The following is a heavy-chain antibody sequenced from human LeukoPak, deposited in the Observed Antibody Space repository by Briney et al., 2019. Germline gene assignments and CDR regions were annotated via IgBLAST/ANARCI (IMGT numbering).Heavy chain of an antibody. D-gene: IGHD3-3*01. CDR1: GYTFTSYG. V-gene: IGHV1-18*01. CDR2: ISAYNGNT. CDR3: ARDRPPYYDFWSGYVPRYYYYGMDV. Sequence: ASVKVSCKASGYTFTSYGISWVRQAPGQGLEWMGWISAYNGNTNYAQKLQGGVTMTTDTSTSTAYMELRSLRSDDTAVYYCARDRPPYYDFWSGYVPRYYYYGMDVWGQGTTVAVSS. J-gene: IGHJ6*02.